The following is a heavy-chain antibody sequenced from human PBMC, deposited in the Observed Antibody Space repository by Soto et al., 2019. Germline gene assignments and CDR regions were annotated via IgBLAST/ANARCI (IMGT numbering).Heavy chain of an antibody. D-gene: IGHD2-2*01. CDR3: ASSQLSSTSIEIYYYCYYGMDV. Sequence: QVQLVQSGAEVKKPGSSVKVSCKASGGTFSRYAISWVRQAPGQGLEWMGGIIPISGTANYAQKFQGRVTINADESPSTAYVELSSQRSEATAVYYCASSQLSSTSIEIYYYCYYGMDVWGQGTTVSVSS. CDR2: IIPISGTA. V-gene: IGHV1-69*01. CDR1: GGTFSRYA. J-gene: IGHJ6*02.